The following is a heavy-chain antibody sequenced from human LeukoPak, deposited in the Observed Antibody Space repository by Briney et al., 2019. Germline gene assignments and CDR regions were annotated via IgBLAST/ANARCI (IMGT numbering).Heavy chain of an antibody. D-gene: IGHD2-15*01. J-gene: IGHJ4*02. Sequence: GGSLRLSCGASGFTFSGYWMHWVRQTPGKGLVWVSRINSDGSSISYADSVKGRFTIARDNAKNTLYLQMNSLRAEDTAVYYCVRDHPGIGIDYWGQGTLVTVSS. CDR2: INSDGSSI. CDR3: VRDHPGIGIDY. V-gene: IGHV3-74*01. CDR1: GFTFSGYW.